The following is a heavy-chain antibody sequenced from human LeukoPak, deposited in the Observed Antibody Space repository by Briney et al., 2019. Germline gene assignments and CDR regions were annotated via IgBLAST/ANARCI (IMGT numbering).Heavy chain of an antibody. CDR2: INPKSGGT. J-gene: IGHJ4*02. Sequence: ASVKVSCKASGYTFTGHYIHWVRQAPGQGFEWMGWINPKSGGTDDAQKLQGRVTMTRDTSISTTYMELSRLRFDDTAMYYCARVDGSGWAPFDSWGQGTLVTVSS. CDR1: GYTFTGHY. D-gene: IGHD6-19*01. CDR3: ARVDGSGWAPFDS. V-gene: IGHV1-2*02.